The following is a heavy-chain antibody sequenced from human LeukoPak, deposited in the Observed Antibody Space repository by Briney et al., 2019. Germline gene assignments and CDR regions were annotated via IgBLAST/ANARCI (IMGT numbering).Heavy chain of an antibody. J-gene: IGHJ5*02. CDR3: ARDYGDYPGLDNWFDP. V-gene: IGHV4-61*01. D-gene: IGHD4-17*01. CDR2: IYYSGST. Sequence: PSQTLSLTCTVSGGSISSGSYYWSWIRQPPGKGLEWIGYIYYSGSTNYNPSLKSRVTISVDTSKNQFSLKLSSVTAADTAVYYCARDYGDYPGLDNWFDPWGQGTLVTVSS. CDR1: GGSISSGSYY.